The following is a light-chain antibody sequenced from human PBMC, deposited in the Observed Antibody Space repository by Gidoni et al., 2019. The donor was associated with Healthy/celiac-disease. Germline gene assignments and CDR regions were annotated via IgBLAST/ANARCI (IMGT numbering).Light chain of an antibody. V-gene: IGLV1-40*01. Sequence: QSVLTQPPSVSGAPGQRVTIPCTGSSSNIGAGYDVHWYQQLPGPAPKLLLYGNSNRPSGVPDRFSGSKSGTSASLAITGLQAEDEADYYCQSYDSSLKVFGGGTKLTVL. CDR3: QSYDSSLKV. CDR1: SSNIGAGYD. CDR2: GNS. J-gene: IGLJ3*02.